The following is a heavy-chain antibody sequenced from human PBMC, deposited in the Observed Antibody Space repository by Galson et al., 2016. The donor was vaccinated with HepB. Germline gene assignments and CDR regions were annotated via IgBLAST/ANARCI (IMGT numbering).Heavy chain of an antibody. V-gene: IGHV3-7*01. Sequence: SLRLSCAASGFAIRKHWMNWVRQAPGKGLEWVAHINKDENQKYYAGSVRGRFTISRDNAESSLYLQMNSLRAEDTAVYYCARGQAGVAGVLVDVWGQGTTVTVSS. CDR2: INKDENQK. D-gene: IGHD2-15*01. CDR1: GFAIRKHW. J-gene: IGHJ6*02. CDR3: ARGQAGVAGVLVDV.